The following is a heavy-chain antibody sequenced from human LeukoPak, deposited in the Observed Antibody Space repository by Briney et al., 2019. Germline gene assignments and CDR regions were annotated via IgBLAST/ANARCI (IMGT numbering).Heavy chain of an antibody. J-gene: IGHJ4*02. D-gene: IGHD5-18*01. CDR3: AVRGWIQLWLPSY. V-gene: IGHV3-48*03. CDR2: ISSSGSTI. CDR1: GFTFSSYE. Sequence: GGSLRLSCAASGFTFSSYELNWVRQAPGKGLEWVSYISSSGSTIYYADSVKGRFTISRDNSKNTLYLQMNSLRAEDTAVYYCAVRGWIQLWLPSYWGQGTLVTVSS.